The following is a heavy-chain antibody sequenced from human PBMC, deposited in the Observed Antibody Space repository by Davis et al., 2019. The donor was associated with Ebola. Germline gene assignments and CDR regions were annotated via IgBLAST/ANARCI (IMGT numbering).Heavy chain of an antibody. CDR1: GYSFTSYW. D-gene: IGHD5-24*01. Sequence: GESLKISCKGSGYSFTSYWIGWVRQMPGKGLEWMGMIYPGDSDTRYSPSFQGQVTISADKSINTAYMQWSSLKASDTAMYYCARGAGYNDRGDGFNVWGHGTMVTVSS. V-gene: IGHV5-51*01. CDR3: ARGAGYNDRGDGFNV. J-gene: IGHJ3*01. CDR2: IYPGDSDT.